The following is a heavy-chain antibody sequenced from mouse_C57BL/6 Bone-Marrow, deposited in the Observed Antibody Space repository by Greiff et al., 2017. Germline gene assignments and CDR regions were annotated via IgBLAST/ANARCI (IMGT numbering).Heavy chain of an antibody. CDR3: ASPYYYGFAY. D-gene: IGHD1-1*01. J-gene: IGHJ3*01. CDR1: GYTFTDYY. CDR2: INPNNGGT. V-gene: IGHV1-26*01. Sequence: EVQLQQSGPELVKPGASVKISCKASGYTFTDYYMNWVKQSHGKSLEWIGDINPNNGGTSYNQKFKGKATLTVDKSSSTAYMELRSLTSEDSAVYYCASPYYYGFAYWGQGTLVTVSA.